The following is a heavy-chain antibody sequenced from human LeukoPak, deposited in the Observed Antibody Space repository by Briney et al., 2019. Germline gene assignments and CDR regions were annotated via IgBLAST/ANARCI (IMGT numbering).Heavy chain of an antibody. J-gene: IGHJ4*01. CDR2: IYSGGST. CDR1: GFTVSSNY. V-gene: IGHV3-53*01. CDR3: ARSPFTSDYYFDY. D-gene: IGHD3-16*01. Sequence: GGSLTLSCAASGFTVSSNYMTWVRHAPGKGLECVSVIYSGGSTYYADSVKGRFAISRDNSKNTLYLQMNSLRAEDTAVYYCARSPFTSDYYFDYWGQEPWSPSPQ.